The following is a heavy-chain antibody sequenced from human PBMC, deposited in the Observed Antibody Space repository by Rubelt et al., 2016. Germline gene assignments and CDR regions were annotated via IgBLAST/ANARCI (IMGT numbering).Heavy chain of an antibody. J-gene: IGHJ3*02. Sequence: EVQLLESGGGMVQPGGSLRLSCAASGFNVSSNFMTWVRQAPGKGLEWVSVIYTTGSTYYGDSVKGRFTIARDGSKNTLYLQMNSLRGEDTAVYYCAREHRYCSGGSCVAFDIWGHGTGVTVSS. CDR3: AREHRYCSGGSCVAFDI. D-gene: IGHD2-15*01. CDR1: GFNVSSNF. V-gene: IGHV3-53*01. CDR2: IYTTGST.